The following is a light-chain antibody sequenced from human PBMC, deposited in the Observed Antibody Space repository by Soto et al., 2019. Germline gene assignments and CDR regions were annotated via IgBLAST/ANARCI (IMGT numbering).Light chain of an antibody. V-gene: IGLV1-47*01. CDR3: AAWDDSLSASV. CDR2: RNN. CDR1: SSNIGSNF. Sequence: QSVLTQPPSASGTPGQRVTISCSGSSSNIGSNFVYWYQQLSGTAPKLLIYRNNQRPSGVPDRFSGSKSGTSASLAISRLRSEDEADYYCAAWDDSLSASVFGGGTQLTVL. J-gene: IGLJ7*01.